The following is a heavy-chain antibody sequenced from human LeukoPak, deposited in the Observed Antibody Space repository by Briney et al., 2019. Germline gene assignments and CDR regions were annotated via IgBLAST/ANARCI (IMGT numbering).Heavy chain of an antibody. V-gene: IGHV3-30*18. D-gene: IGHD5-24*01. J-gene: IGHJ4*02. CDR3: AKCYGYNWSYSDY. CDR2: ISYDGSNK. CDR1: GFTFSSYG. Sequence: GGSLRLSCAASGFTFSSYGMPWVRQAPGKGLEWVAVISYDGSNKYYADSVKGRFTISRDNSKNTLYLQMNSLRAEDTAVYYCAKCYGYNWSYSDYWGQGTLVTVSS.